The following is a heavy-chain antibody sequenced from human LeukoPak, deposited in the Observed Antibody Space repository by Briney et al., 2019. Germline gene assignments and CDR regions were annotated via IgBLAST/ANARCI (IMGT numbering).Heavy chain of an antibody. CDR1: GYTFSSYW. J-gene: IGHJ4*02. CDR2: IKQDGSEK. D-gene: IGHD5-18*01. V-gene: IGHV3-7*01. CDR3: ARSLWPEDY. Sequence: PGGCLRLSCAASGYTFSSYWRSWVRQAPGKGLEWVANIKQDGSEKNYVDSVKGRFTISRDNAKTSLYLQMNSLRAEDTAVYYCARSLWPEDYWGQGTLVTVSS.